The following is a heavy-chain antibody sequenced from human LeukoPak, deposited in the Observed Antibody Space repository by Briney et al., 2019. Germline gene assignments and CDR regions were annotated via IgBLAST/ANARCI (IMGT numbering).Heavy chain of an antibody. J-gene: IGHJ4*02. CDR2: ISSSSSTI. Sequence: GGSLRLSCAASGFTFSSYSMNWVRQAPGKGLEWVSYISSSSSTIYYADSVKGRFTISRDNSKNTLYLQMNTLRAEDTAVYYCAKSKGRSDTSGFYHEYWGQGTLVTVSS. CDR3: AKSKGRSDTSGFYHEY. V-gene: IGHV3-48*01. CDR1: GFTFSSYS. D-gene: IGHD3-22*01.